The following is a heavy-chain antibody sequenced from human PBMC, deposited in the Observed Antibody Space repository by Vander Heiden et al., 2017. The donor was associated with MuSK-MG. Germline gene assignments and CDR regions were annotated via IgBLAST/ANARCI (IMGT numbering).Heavy chain of an antibody. CDR3: ARDGILLWFGELLW. CDR1: GFTFSSYA. Sequence: QVQLVESGGGVVQPGRSLRLSCAASGFTFSSYAMHWVRQAPGKGLEWVAVISYDGSNKYYADSVKGRFTISRDNSKNTLYLQMNSLRAEDTAVYYCARDGILLWFGELLWWGQGTLVTVSS. V-gene: IGHV3-30*04. J-gene: IGHJ4*02. CDR2: ISYDGSNK. D-gene: IGHD3-10*01.